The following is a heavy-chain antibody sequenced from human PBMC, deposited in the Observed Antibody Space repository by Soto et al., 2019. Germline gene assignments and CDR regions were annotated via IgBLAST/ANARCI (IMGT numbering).Heavy chain of an antibody. J-gene: IGHJ5*02. D-gene: IGHD3-3*01. Sequence: QVQLVESGGGVVQPGRSLRLSCAASGFTFSSYAMHWVRQAPGKGLEWVAVISYDGSNKYYADSVKGRFTISRDNSKNALYLQMNIRRAEVTAVYYCARRDRIVFVSAAPGRFLVWFLGLFDPWGQGTLVTVSS. CDR1: GFTFSSYA. V-gene: IGHV3-30-3*01. CDR2: ISYDGSNK. CDR3: ARRDRIVFVSAAPGRFLVWFLGLFDP.